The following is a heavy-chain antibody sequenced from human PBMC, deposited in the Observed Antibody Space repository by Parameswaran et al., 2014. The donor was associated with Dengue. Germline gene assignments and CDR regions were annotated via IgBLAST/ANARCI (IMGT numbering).Heavy chain of an antibody. V-gene: IGHV4-34*01. CDR3: ARGPTTDV. CDR2: INHSGST. J-gene: IGHJ6*02. D-gene: IGHD1-1*01. Sequence: WIRQPPGKGLEWIGEINHSGSTNYNPSLKSRVTISVDTSKNQFSLKLSSVTAADTAVYYCARGPTTDVWGQGTTVTVSS.